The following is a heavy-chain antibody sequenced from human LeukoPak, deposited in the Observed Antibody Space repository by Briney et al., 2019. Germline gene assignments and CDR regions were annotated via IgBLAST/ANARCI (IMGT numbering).Heavy chain of an antibody. CDR2: INTDGSDT. CDR3: ERVEISSSWYSDY. CDR1: GFTLSSYW. D-gene: IGHD6-13*01. V-gene: IGHV3-74*03. Sequence: GGSLRLSCAASGFTLSSYWMHWVRQAPGSGLVWVSRINTDGSDTTYADSVKGRFTISRDNAKNTLYLQMNSLRAEDTAVYYCERVEISSSWYSDYWGQGTLVTVSS. J-gene: IGHJ4*02.